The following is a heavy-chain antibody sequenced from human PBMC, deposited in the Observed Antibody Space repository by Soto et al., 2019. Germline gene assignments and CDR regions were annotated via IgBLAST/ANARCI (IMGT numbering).Heavy chain of an antibody. CDR1: GGSISGSY. CDR2: IHYSGST. J-gene: IGHJ6*02. CDR3: ARVGGYGMDV. Sequence: SETLSLTCTVSGGSISGSYWSWIRQTPGKVLEWVGYIHYSGSTNYNPSLKSRVTMSVDTSKNQFSLKLSSVTAADTAVYYCARVGGYGMDVWGQGTTVTVSS. D-gene: IGHD3-10*01. V-gene: IGHV4-59*08.